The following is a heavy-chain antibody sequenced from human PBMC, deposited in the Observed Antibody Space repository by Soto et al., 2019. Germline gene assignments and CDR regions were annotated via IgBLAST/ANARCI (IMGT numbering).Heavy chain of an antibody. CDR3: ARRQTGSYYYYGMDV. CDR1: GYTFTSYG. Sequence: ASVKVSCKASGYTFTSYGISWVRQAPGQGLEWMGWISAYNGNTNYAQKLQGRVTMTTDTSTSTAYMELRSLRSDDTAVYYCARRQTGSYYYYGMDVWGQGTTVTVSS. V-gene: IGHV1-18*04. CDR2: ISAYNGNT. J-gene: IGHJ6*02.